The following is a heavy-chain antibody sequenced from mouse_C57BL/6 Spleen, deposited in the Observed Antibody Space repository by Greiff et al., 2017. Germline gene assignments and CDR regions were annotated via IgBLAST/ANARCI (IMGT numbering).Heavy chain of an antibody. D-gene: IGHD2-5*01. Sequence: VQLQQPGAELVMPGASVKLSCKASGYTFTSYWMHWVKQRPGQGLEWIGEIDPSDSYTNYNQKFKGKATLTVDKSSSTAYMQLSSLTSEASAVDYCESPIYYSNYAFAYWGQGTLVTVSA. J-gene: IGHJ3*01. V-gene: IGHV1-69*01. CDR3: ESPIYYSNYAFAY. CDR2: IDPSDSYT. CDR1: GYTFTSYW.